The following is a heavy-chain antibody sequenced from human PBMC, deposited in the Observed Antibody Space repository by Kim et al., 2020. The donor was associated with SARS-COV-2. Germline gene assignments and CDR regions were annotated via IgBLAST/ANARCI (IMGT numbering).Heavy chain of an antibody. D-gene: IGHD6-6*01. Sequence: GGSLRLSCAASGFTFSSYSMNWVRQAPGKGLEWVSSISSSSSYIYYADSVKGRFTISRDNAKNSLYLQMNSLRAEDTAVYYCARVWDVYSSSSGTDWGQGTLVTVSS. V-gene: IGHV3-21*01. CDR3: ARVWDVYSSSSGTD. J-gene: IGHJ4*02. CDR2: ISSSSSYI. CDR1: GFTFSSYS.